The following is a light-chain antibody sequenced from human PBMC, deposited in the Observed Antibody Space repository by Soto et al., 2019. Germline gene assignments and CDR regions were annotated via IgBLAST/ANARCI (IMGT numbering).Light chain of an antibody. CDR1: QSVGSY. CDR3: QQRSIWPLT. V-gene: IGKV3-11*01. CDR2: DAS. J-gene: IGKJ3*01. Sequence: EIVLTQSPATVSLSPGERATLSCRASQSVGSYLVWFQQKPGQAPRLLIYDASKRATGIPARFSGSGSGTDFTLTISSLEPEDLAVYYCQQRSIWPLTFGPGTKVDVK.